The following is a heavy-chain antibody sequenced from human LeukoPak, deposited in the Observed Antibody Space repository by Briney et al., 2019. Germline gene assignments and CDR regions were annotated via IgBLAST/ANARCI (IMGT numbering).Heavy chain of an antibody. CDR2: IYHSGST. J-gene: IGHJ6*03. CDR1: GYSISSGYY. D-gene: IGHD3-22*01. CDR3: ARGGYYYDSSGYYYYYYYMDV. Sequence: PSETLSLTCAVSGYSISSGYYWGWIRQPPGKGLEWIGSIYHSGSTNYNPSLKSRVTISVDTSKNQFSLKLSSVTAADTAVYYCARGGYYYDSSGYYYYYYYMDVWGKGTTVTVSS. V-gene: IGHV4-38-2*01.